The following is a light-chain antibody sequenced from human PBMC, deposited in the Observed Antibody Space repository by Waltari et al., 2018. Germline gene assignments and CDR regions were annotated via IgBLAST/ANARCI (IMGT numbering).Light chain of an antibody. CDR2: GKN. Sequence: SSELTQDPAVSVALGQKVRITCQGDSLRSYYASWYQQKPGQAPVLVIYGKNNRPSGIPDRFSGSSSGNTASLTITGAQAEDEADYYCNSRDSSEVVFGGGTKLTVL. J-gene: IGLJ2*01. V-gene: IGLV3-19*01. CDR3: NSRDSSEVV. CDR1: SLRSYY.